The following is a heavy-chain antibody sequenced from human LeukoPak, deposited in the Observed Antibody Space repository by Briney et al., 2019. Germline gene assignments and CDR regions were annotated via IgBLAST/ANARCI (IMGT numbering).Heavy chain of an antibody. CDR2: IKQDGSDK. D-gene: IGHD6-19*01. J-gene: IGHJ4*02. CDR1: GFTLSTYW. CDR3: ARCRGGWSRDS. V-gene: IGHV3-7*01. Sequence: TGGSLRLSCAASGFTLSTYWMSWVRQAPGKGLEWVANIKQDGSDKYYVDSVKGRFTISRDNAKNSLYLQMNSLRAEDTAVYYCARCRGGWSRDSWGQGTLVTVSS.